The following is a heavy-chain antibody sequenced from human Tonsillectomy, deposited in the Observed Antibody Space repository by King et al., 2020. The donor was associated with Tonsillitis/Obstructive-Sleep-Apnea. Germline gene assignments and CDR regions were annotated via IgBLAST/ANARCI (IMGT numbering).Heavy chain of an antibody. J-gene: IGHJ6*02. CDR1: GFTFSNAW. CDR2: IKSKTDGGTT. CDR3: PTWGERRVYYFYGLDV. D-gene: IGHD3-16*01. V-gene: IGHV3-15*07. Sequence: VQLVESGGGLVKPGGSLRLSCAASGFTFSNAWMNWVRQAPGKGLEWVGRIKSKTDGGTTDYAAPVKGRFTISRDDSKNTLYLQMNSLKTEDTAVYYCPTWGERRVYYFYGLDVWGQGTTVTVSS.